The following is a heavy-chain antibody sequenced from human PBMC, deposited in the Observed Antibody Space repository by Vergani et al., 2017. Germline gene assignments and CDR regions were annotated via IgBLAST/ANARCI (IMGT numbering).Heavy chain of an antibody. J-gene: IGHJ6*02. CDR2: IYYGGST. CDR1: GASIRSSNYY. D-gene: IGHD3-22*01. V-gene: IGHV4-39*07. Sequence: QLQLQESGPGLVKPSATLSLTCSVSGASIRSSNYYWGWIRQPPGKGLEWIASIYYGGSTNYNPSLKSRVTISVDTSKNQFSLKLSSVTAADTAVYYCARYSLGSGSHYYYGMDGWGQGTTVTVSS. CDR3: ARYSLGSGSHYYYGMDG.